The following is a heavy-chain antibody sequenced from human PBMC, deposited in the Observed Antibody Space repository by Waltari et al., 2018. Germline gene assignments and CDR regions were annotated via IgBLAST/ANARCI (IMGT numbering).Heavy chain of an antibody. D-gene: IGHD3-22*01. V-gene: IGHV4-34*01. Sequence: QVQLQQWGAGLLKPSETLSLTCAVYGGSFSGYSWSWIRQPPGKGLEWIGEINHSGSTNYNPSLKSRVTISVDTSKNQFSLKLSSVTAADTAVYYCARGPTWFFDYWGQGTLVTVSS. CDR2: INHSGST. J-gene: IGHJ4*02. CDR3: ARGPTWFFDY. CDR1: GGSFSGYS.